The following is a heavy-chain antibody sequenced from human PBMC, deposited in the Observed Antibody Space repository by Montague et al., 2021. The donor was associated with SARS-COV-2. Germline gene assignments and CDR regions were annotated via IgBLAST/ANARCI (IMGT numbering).Heavy chain of an antibody. V-gene: IGHV3-7*01. D-gene: IGHD2-21*01. CDR2: INRDGSRR. CDR3: ARNCWFYFDY. J-gene: IGHJ4*02. CDR1: GFTIGDTY. Sequence: SLRLSCAASGFTIGDTYMTWVRQAPGKGLEWVAKINRDGSRRDYVDSMKGRFTISRDNAKNSLYLQLDSLRAEDTAVYYCARNCWFYFDYWGQGTLVTVSS.